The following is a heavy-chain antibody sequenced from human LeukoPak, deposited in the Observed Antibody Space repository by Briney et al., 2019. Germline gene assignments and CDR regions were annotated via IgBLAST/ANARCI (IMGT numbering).Heavy chain of an antibody. V-gene: IGHV4-34*01. CDR2: INHSGST. J-gene: IGHJ3*02. CDR1: GGSFSGYY. D-gene: IGHD7-27*01. Sequence: SETLSLTCAVYGGSFSGYYWSWIRQPPGKGLEWIGEINHSGSTNYNPSLKSRVTISVDTSKNQFSLKLCSVTAADTAVYYCAGTGVRAFDIWGQGTMVTVSS. CDR3: AGTGVRAFDI.